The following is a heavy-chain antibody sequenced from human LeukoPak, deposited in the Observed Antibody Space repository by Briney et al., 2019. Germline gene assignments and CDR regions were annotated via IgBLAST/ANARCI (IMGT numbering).Heavy chain of an antibody. CDR2: IYYSGST. Sequence: SETLSLTCTVSGGSISSSSYYWGRIRQPPRKGLEWIGSIYYSGSTYYNPSLKSRVTISVDTSKNQFSLKLSSVTAADTAVYYCHNELPYYYDSSGYVHWGQGTLVTVSS. CDR1: GGSISSSSYY. CDR3: HNELPYYYDSSGYVH. J-gene: IGHJ4*02. D-gene: IGHD3-22*01. V-gene: IGHV4-39*01.